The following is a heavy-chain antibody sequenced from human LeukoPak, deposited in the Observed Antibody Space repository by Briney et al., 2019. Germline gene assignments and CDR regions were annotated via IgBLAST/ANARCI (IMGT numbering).Heavy chain of an antibody. V-gene: IGHV4-59*12. Sequence: SETLSLTCTVSGGSISSYYWSWIRQPPGKGLEWIGYIYYSGSTNYNPSLKSRVTISVDTSKNQFSLKLSSVTAADTAVYYCARGGSSGYYYNWFDPWGQGTLVTVSS. CDR1: GGSISSYY. CDR2: IYYSGST. J-gene: IGHJ5*02. CDR3: ARGGSSGYYYNWFDP. D-gene: IGHD3-22*01.